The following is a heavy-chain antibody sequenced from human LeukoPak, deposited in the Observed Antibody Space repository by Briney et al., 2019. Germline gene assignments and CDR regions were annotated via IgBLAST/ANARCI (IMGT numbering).Heavy chain of an antibody. J-gene: IGHJ4*02. CDR3: AKGSSSSRPYYFDY. Sequence: GGSLRLSCAASGFTFSSYAMSWVRQAPGKGLEWVSAITGNGGDTYSADSVKGRLTISRDNSKNTLYLQMDSLRAEDAAVYYCAKGSSSSRPYYFDYWGQGTLVTVSS. CDR1: GFTFSSYA. CDR2: ITGNGGDT. V-gene: IGHV3-23*01. D-gene: IGHD6-6*01.